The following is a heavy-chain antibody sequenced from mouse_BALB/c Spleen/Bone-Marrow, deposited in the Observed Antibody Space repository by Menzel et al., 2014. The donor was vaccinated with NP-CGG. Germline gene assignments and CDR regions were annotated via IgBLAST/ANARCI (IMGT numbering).Heavy chain of an antibody. V-gene: IGHV1S130*01. CDR3: ARSTTATYFDV. CDR1: GYTFTSSW. CDR2: IHPNSGNT. D-gene: IGHD1-2*01. Sequence: VQLQQSGSVLVRPGASVKLSCKASGYTFTSSWMHWAKQRPGQGLEWIGEIHPNSGNTNYNEKFKGKATLTVDTSSSTAYVDPSSLTSEDSAVYYCARSTTATYFDVWGAGTTVTVSS. J-gene: IGHJ1*01.